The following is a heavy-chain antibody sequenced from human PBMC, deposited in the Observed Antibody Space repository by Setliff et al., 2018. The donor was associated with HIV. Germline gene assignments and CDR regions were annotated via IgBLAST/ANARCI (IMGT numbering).Heavy chain of an antibody. CDR3: TRTDYYDSTGYSL. D-gene: IGHD3-22*01. Sequence: SLRLSCSASGFNVGDYFMSWVRQAPGKGLEWVGFIKSKHYGGTTEYAASVQGRFTISRDDSKSIAYLQMNSLKTEDTAIYYCTRTDYYDSTGYSLWGQGTLVTVSS. V-gene: IGHV3-49*04. CDR1: GFNVGDYF. J-gene: IGHJ4*02. CDR2: IKSKHYGGTT.